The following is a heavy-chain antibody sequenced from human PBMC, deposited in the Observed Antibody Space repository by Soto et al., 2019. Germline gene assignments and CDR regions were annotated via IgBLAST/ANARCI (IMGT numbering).Heavy chain of an antibody. D-gene: IGHD4-17*01. CDR3: ARALFTVTPPFDP. CDR2: INHSGST. J-gene: IGHJ5*02. Sequence: QVQLQQWGAGLLKPSETLSLTCAVYGGSFSGYYWSWIRQPPGKGLEWIGEINHSGSTNYNPSLKRRVTISVDTSTTQFSLKLSSVTAADTAVYYCARALFTVTPPFDPWGQEPLLTVSP. CDR1: GGSFSGYY. V-gene: IGHV4-34*01.